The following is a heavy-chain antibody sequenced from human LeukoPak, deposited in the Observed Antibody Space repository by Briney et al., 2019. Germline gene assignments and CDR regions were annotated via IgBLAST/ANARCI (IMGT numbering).Heavy chain of an antibody. Sequence: ASVKVSCKASGYNFRNYGIGWVRQAPRQGLEWMGWINAGNGNTNYAEKVQGRVTMTTDTSTSTAYMELRSLRSDDTAVYFCARDSARGYSYGYNAFDIWGQGTMVTVSS. CDR1: GYNFRNYG. CDR2: INAGNGNT. CDR3: ARDSARGYSYGYNAFDI. D-gene: IGHD5-18*01. J-gene: IGHJ3*02. V-gene: IGHV1-18*01.